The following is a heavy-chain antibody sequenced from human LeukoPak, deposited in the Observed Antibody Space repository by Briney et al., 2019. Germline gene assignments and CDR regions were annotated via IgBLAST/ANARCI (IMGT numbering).Heavy chain of an antibody. V-gene: IGHV3-23*01. CDR2: INDSGGRK. CDR1: GITLSNYG. J-gene: IGHJ4*02. D-gene: IGHD3-22*01. CDR3: AKRGVVIRVILVGFHKEAYYFDS. Sequence: GGPLRLSCAVSGITLSNYGMSWVRQAPGKGLEWVAGINDSGGRKNYADSVKGRFTISRDNPKNTLYLQMNSLRAEDTAVYFCAKRGVVIRVILVGFHKEAYYFDSWGQGALVTVSS.